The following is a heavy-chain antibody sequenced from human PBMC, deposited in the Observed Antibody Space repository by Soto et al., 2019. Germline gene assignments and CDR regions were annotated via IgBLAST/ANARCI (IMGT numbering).Heavy chain of an antibody. CDR1: GFTFRNYG. V-gene: IGHV3-48*01. CDR3: ARDQLYYNDISGRPLNAFDV. J-gene: IGHJ3*01. D-gene: IGHD3-22*01. Sequence: GGSLRLSCXASGFTFRNYGMNWVRQAPGKGLEWVSYIGIGSSTKYYADSVKGRFTISRDNAKNSLYLQMNSLRAEDTAVYYCARDQLYYNDISGRPLNAFDVWGQGTMVTVSS. CDR2: IGIGSSTK.